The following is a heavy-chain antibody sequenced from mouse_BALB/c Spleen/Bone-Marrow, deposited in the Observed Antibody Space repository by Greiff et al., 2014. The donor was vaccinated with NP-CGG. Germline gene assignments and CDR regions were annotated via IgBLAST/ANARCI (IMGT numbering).Heavy chain of an antibody. CDR2: IYPGDGST. CDR1: GYTFTSYD. D-gene: IGHD2-13*01. V-gene: IGHV1S33*01. J-gene: IGHJ3*01. Sequence: LKHSGPELAKPGALVKISCKASGYTFTSYDINWVKQRPGQGLEWIGWIYPGDGSTKYNEKFKGKATLTADKSSSTAYMQLRSLTSENSAVYFVARSVSTRMTRGFAYWGQGTLVTVSA. CDR3: ARSVSTRMTRGFAY.